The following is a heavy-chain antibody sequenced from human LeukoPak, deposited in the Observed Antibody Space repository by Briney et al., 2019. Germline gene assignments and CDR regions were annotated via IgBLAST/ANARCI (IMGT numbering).Heavy chain of an antibody. D-gene: IGHD3-9*01. CDR2: INPNSGGT. CDR1: GYTFTGYY. J-gene: IGHJ4*02. CDR3: ARGGYDFDCLFPTLIDY. Sequence: ASVKVSCKASGYTFTGYYMHWVRQAPGQGLEWMGWINPNSGGTNYAQKFQGRVTMTRDTSISTAYMELSRLRSDDTAVYYCARGGYDFDCLFPTLIDYWGQGTLVTVSS. V-gene: IGHV1-2*02.